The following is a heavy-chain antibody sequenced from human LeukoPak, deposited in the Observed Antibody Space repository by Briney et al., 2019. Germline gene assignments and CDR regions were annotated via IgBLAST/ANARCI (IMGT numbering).Heavy chain of an antibody. CDR2: ISGSGGST. CDR1: GFTLSSYG. CDR3: ARDPTSTGYFDY. J-gene: IGHJ4*02. V-gene: IGHV3-23*01. Sequence: GGTLRLSCAASGFTLSSYGMSWVRQAPGKGLEWVSAISGSGGSTYYADSVKGRFTISRDNSKNTLYLQMNSLRAEDTALYYCARDPTSTGYFDYWGQGTLVTVSS. D-gene: IGHD1-14*01.